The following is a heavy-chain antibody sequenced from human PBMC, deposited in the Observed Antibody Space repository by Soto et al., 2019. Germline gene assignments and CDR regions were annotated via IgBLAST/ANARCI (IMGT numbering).Heavy chain of an antibody. Sequence: QVQLVQSGAEVKKPGASVKVSCKASGYTFTSYAMHWVRQAPGQRLEWMGWINAGNGNTKYSQKFQGRVTITRDTSASTAYMELSSLRSEDTAVYYCAGDLGWFGSSDAFDIWGQGTMVTVSS. J-gene: IGHJ3*02. V-gene: IGHV1-3*01. D-gene: IGHD3-10*01. CDR2: INAGNGNT. CDR3: AGDLGWFGSSDAFDI. CDR1: GYTFTSYA.